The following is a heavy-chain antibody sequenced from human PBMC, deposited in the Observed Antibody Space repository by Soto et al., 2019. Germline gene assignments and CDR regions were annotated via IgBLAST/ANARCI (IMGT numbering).Heavy chain of an antibody. J-gene: IGHJ6*02. Sequence: SETLSLTCTVYGEFFNGYYWSWIRQPPGKGLEWIGEINYSGSNNYNPSLKTRLTTLVDTSKKQFSLKLTSVTAADTAVYYCARLYGSGKFGMDVWGQGTTVTVSS. D-gene: IGHD3-10*01. CDR3: ARLYGSGKFGMDV. V-gene: IGHV4-34*01. CDR2: INYSGSN. CDR1: GEFFNGYY.